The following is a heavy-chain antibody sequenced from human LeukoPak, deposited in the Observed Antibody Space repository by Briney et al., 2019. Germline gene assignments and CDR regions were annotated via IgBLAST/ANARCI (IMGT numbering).Heavy chain of an antibody. V-gene: IGHV1-24*01. CDR1: GYTLTEIS. J-gene: IGHJ4*02. CDR2: FDREDGET. CDR3: ATVGYSYGAFDY. D-gene: IGHD5-18*01. Sequence: ASVKVSCKVSGYTLTEISVHWVRQAPGRGLEWMGGFDREDGETTYAQKFQGRVTMTEDTSTDTAFMELSSLRSEDTAVYYCATVGYSYGAFDYWGQGTLVIVSS.